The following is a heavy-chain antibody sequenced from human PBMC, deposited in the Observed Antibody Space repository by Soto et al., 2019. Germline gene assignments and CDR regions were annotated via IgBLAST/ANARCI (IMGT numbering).Heavy chain of an antibody. Sequence: SETLSLTCTVSGGSISIGGYYWSWIRQHPGKGLEWIGYIYYSGSTYYNPSLKSRVTISVDTSKNQFSLKLSSVTAAYTAVYSGARDNQKQYCVDYWGQGTLVTVSS. CDR1: GGSISIGGYY. V-gene: IGHV4-31*03. CDR3: ARDNQKQYCVDY. CDR2: IYYSGST. D-gene: IGHD4-4*01. J-gene: IGHJ4*02.